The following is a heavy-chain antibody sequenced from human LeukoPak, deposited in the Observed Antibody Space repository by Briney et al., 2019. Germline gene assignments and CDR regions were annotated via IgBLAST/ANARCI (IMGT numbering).Heavy chain of an antibody. J-gene: IGHJ5*02. CDR1: GYSFTSYW. CDR2: LYPGDSDT. CDR3: ARLRITMVRGVIRHINWFDP. V-gene: IGHV5-51*01. D-gene: IGHD3-10*01. Sequence: GESLKISCKGSGYSFTSYWIGWVRQMPGKGLEWMGILYPGDSDTRYSPSFQGQVTISADKSISTAYLQWSSLKASDTAMYYCARLRITMVRGVIRHINWFDPWGQGTLVTVSS.